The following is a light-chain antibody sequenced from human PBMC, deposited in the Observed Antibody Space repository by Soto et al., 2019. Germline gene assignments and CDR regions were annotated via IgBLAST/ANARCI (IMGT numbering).Light chain of an antibody. J-gene: IGKJ2*01. CDR2: AAS. V-gene: IGKV1-39*01. CDR1: QIISNY. CDR3: QQSSTTPRT. Sequence: DLQMTQSPSSLSASVGDRVTITCRASQIISNYHNWFHQKPGKAPNLLIYAASSLQSGVPSRFSGSGSATEFTLTIRSVQPEDFATYYCQQSSTTPRTFGQGTKREIK.